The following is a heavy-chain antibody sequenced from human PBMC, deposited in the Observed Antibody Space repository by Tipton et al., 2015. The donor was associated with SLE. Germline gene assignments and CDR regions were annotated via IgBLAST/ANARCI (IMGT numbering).Heavy chain of an antibody. D-gene: IGHD5-12*01. CDR3: ANTGGGGF. CDR2: ISYDGSNK. J-gene: IGHJ4*02. V-gene: IGHV3-30*04. CDR1: GFTFSSYA. Sequence: RSLRLSCAASGFTFSSYAMHWVRQAPGKGLEWVAVISYDGSNKYYADSVKGRFTISRDNSKNTLYLQMNNLRVEDTATYYRANTGGGGFWGQGTLVTVSS.